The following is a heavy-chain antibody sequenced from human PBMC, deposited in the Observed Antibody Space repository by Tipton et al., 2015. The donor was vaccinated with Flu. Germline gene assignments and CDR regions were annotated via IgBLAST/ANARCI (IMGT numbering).Heavy chain of an antibody. CDR1: GGSISSYY. CDR3: ARLSYYDVDLKNFYFDY. V-gene: IGHV4-59*08. Sequence: TLSLTCTVSGGSISSYYWSWIRQPPGKGLEWIGYIYYSGSTNYNPSLKSRVTISVDTSKSQFSLKLRSVTAADTAVYYCARLSYYDVDLKNFYFDYWGQGALVTVSS. J-gene: IGHJ4*02. CDR2: IYYSGST. D-gene: IGHD3-10*02.